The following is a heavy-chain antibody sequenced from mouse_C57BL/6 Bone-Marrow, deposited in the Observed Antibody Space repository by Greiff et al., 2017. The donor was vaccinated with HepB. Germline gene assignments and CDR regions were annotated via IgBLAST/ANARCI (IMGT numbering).Heavy chain of an antibody. V-gene: IGHV1-52*01. J-gene: IGHJ1*03. CDR2: IDPSDSET. Sequence: QVQLQQPGAELVRPGSSVKLSCKASGYTFTSYWMHWVKQRPIQGLEWIGNIDPSDSETHYNQKFKDKATLTVDKSSSTAYMQLSSLTSEDSAVYDCARSGYGGDWYFDVWGTGTTVTVSS. CDR3: ARSGYGGDWYFDV. CDR1: GYTFTSYW. D-gene: IGHD1-1*02.